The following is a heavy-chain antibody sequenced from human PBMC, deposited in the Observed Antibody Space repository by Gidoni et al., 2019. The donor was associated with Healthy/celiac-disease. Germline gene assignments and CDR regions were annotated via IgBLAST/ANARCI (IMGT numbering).Heavy chain of an antibody. D-gene: IGHD1-7*01. J-gene: IGHJ6*03. CDR2: IKQDGSEK. CDR3: ARVGVGHNWELYYYMDV. Sequence: EVQLVESGGGLVQPGGSLSLPCAASGFTFSSSWMTWVRQAPGKALEWVANIKQDGSEKYYVDSVKGRFTISRDNAKNSLYLQMNSLRAEDTAVYYCARVGVGHNWELYYYMDVWGKGTTVTVSS. V-gene: IGHV3-7*01. CDR1: GFTFSSSW.